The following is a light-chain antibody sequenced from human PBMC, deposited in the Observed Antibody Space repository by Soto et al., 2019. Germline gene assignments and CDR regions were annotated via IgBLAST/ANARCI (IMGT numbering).Light chain of an antibody. CDR3: SSYTTSTTLEV. CDR1: SSDVGGYNY. J-gene: IGLJ1*01. CDR2: DVT. Sequence: QSVLTQPASVSGSPGQSITISCTGTSSDVGGYNYVSWYQQHPGKAPKVMIYDVTNRPSGVSNRFSGSKSGNTASLTISGLQAEDEADYYCSSYTTSTTLEVFGTGTKATVL. V-gene: IGLV2-14*03.